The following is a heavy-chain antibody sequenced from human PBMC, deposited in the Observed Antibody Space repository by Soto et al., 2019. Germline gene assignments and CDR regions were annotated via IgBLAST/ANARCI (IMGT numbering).Heavy chain of an antibody. CDR2: VSAYSDNA. V-gene: IGHV1-18*01. CDR1: GYTFTSYG. CDR3: ARTYYYDMIGPSYIEIFDY. J-gene: IGHJ4*02. D-gene: IGHD3-22*01. Sequence: QVQLVQSGPEVKKPGASVKVSCKASGYTFTSYGIAWVRQAPGQGLEWMGWVSAYSDNANYTQTVQDRVTLTTDTYTTTADMELRSLRSDDTAVYYCARTYYYDMIGPSYIEIFDYWGQGTLVAVSS.